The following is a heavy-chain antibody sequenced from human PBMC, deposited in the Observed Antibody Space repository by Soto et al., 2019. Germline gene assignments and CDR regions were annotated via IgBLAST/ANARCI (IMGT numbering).Heavy chain of an antibody. Sequence: DVHVVESGGTLVQPGGSLRLSCAASGFSVSSSYMSWVRQAPTKGLEWLSVIYSDGRTYYADSVKDRFTVSRDSSENTLYLQINNLRLEDTAVYYCAWDPFQWFGSWGQGTLVTVSS. CDR2: IYSDGRT. CDR3: AWDPFQWFGS. J-gene: IGHJ5*01. CDR1: GFSVSSSY. V-gene: IGHV3-66*01.